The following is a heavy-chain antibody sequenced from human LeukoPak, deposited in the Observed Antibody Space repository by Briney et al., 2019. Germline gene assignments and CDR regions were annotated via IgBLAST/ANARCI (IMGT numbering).Heavy chain of an antibody. J-gene: IGHJ4*02. V-gene: IGHV4-61*02. CDR2: IYTSGST. CDR3: ARGSRYCSGGTCYYLDFDY. D-gene: IGHD2-15*01. Sequence: PSETLSLTCTVSGGSISSGSYSWSWIRQPAGKGLEWIGRIYTSGSTNYDPSLKSRVTISVDTSKNQFSLKLRSVTAADTAVYYCARGSRYCSGGTCYYLDFDYWGQGTPVTVSS. CDR1: GGSISSGSYS.